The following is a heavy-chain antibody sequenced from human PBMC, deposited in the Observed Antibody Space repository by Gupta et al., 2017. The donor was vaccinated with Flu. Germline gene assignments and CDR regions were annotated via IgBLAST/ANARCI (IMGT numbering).Heavy chain of an antibody. V-gene: IGHV3-15*01. D-gene: IGHD6-19*01. CDR3: TTEVYSSGWYVGESFDY. J-gene: IGHJ4*02. CDR1: GFTFSNAW. Sequence: EVQLVESGGGLVKPGGSLRLSCAASGFTFSNAWMSWVRQAPGKGLEWVGRIKSKTDGGTTDYAAPVKGRFTISRDDSKNTLYLQMNSLKTEDTAVYYCTTEVYSSGWYVGESFDYWGQGTLVTVSS. CDR2: IKSKTDGGTT.